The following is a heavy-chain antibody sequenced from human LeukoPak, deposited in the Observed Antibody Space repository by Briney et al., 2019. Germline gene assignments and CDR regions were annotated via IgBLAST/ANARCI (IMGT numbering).Heavy chain of an antibody. CDR1: GGTFSSYA. D-gene: IGHD3-16*01. CDR3: ARGGSHHPYYFAY. CDR2: IIPIFGTA. V-gene: IGHV1-69*05. J-gene: IGHJ4*02. Sequence: GSSVKVSCKASGGTFSSYAISWVRQAPGQGLEWMGGIIPIFGTANYAQMFQGRVTINTDESTSTAYKELTSLTSEDTAVYYCARGGSHHPYYFAYWGQGTLVTVSS.